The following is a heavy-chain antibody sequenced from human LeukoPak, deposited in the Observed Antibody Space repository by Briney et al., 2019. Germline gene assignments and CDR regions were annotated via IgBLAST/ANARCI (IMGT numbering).Heavy chain of an antibody. Sequence: SGTLSLICAVYGGSFSGYYWSWIRQPPGKGLEWIGEINHSGSTNYNPSLKSRVTISVDTSKNQFSLKLSSVTAADTAVYYCARARIAAAGTPFIYWGQGTLVTVSS. CDR2: INHSGST. V-gene: IGHV4-34*01. CDR3: ARARIAAAGTPFIY. D-gene: IGHD6-13*01. J-gene: IGHJ4*02. CDR1: GGSFSGYY.